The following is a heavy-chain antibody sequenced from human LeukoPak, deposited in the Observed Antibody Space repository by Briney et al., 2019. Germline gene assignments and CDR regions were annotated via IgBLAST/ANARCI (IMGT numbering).Heavy chain of an antibody. CDR1: GYTLTSYG. CDR2: ISAYNGNT. Sequence: ASVKVSCKASGYTLTSYGISCVRQAPGQGLEWMGWISAYNGNTNYAQKLQGRVTMTTDTSTSTAYMELRSLRSDDTAVYYCARGVGYYYFWRGRLDYWGQGTLVTVSS. CDR3: ARGVGYYYFWRGRLDY. V-gene: IGHV1-18*01. J-gene: IGHJ4*02. D-gene: IGHD3-3*01.